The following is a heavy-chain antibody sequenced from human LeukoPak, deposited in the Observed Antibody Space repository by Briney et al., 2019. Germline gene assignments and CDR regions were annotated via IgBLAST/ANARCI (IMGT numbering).Heavy chain of an antibody. Sequence: GASVKVSCKASGYTFTSYDINWVRQATGQGLEWMGWMNPNSGNTDYAQKFQGRVTMTTETSTSTAYMELRSLTSDDTAVYYCARDPGQYYDILTGYYTPYYFDYWGQGTLVTVSS. D-gene: IGHD3-9*01. CDR3: ARDPGQYYDILTGYYTPYYFDY. CDR1: GYTFTSYD. V-gene: IGHV1-8*01. J-gene: IGHJ4*02. CDR2: MNPNSGNT.